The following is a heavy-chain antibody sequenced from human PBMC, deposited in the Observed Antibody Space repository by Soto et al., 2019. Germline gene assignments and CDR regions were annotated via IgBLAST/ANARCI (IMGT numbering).Heavy chain of an antibody. J-gene: IGHJ3*01. CDR2: VYWADDE. CDR1: GFSLSSREMA. Sequence: SGPTPVNPKKTRTPTVTFSGFSLSSREMAWGSSRQPPGKALEWLALVYWADDERYSPSLNNRLTITKDTSKNQVVLMMTNMDPVDTGTYYCAHFSAPLRRPIKAFAVWGQGTTVTVS. D-gene: IGHD2-15*01. CDR3: AHFSAPLRRPIKAFAV. V-gene: IGHV2-5*02.